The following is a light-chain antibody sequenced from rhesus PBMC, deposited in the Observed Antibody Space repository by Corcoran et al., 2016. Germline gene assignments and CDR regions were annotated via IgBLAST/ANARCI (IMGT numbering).Light chain of an antibody. CDR1: QGISSW. CDR2: KAS. V-gene: IGKV1-21*01. J-gene: IGKJ3*01. CDR3: QQYNSAPFT. Sequence: DIQMTQSPSSLSASVGDRVTITCRASQGISSWLDWYQQKPGKAPKLLIYKASSLQSGVPSRFSGSGSRTDFTLTISHLQPEDFATYYCQQYNSAPFTFGPGTKLDI.